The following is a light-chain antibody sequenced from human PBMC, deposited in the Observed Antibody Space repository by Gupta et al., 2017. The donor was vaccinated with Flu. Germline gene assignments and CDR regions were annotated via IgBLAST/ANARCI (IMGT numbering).Light chain of an antibody. J-gene: IGKJ2*01. CDR1: QRLVQSEGNTY. V-gene: IGKV2-30*02. CDR3: MQGEHWPYT. Sequence: ISCRTSQRLVQSEGNTYLNLVHQRPGQAPRGLIYGGTQRDSGDPDRISGRGLGTDFTLKISGVEAEEFGIYYWMQGEHWPYTFGQGTKLEIK. CDR2: GGT.